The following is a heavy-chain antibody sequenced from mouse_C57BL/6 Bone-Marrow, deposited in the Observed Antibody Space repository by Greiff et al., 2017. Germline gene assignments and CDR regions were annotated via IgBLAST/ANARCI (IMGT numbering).Heavy chain of an antibody. CDR1: GYTFTSYG. V-gene: IGHV1-81*01. J-gene: IGHJ3*01. Sequence: QVHVKQSGAELARPGASVKLSCKASGYTFTSYGISWVKQRTGQGLEWIGEIYPRSGNTYYNEKFKGKATLTADKSSSTAYMELRSLTSEDSAVYFCARGSMVTSAWFAYWGQGTLVTVSA. CDR3: ARGSMVTSAWFAY. D-gene: IGHD2-2*01. CDR2: IYPRSGNT.